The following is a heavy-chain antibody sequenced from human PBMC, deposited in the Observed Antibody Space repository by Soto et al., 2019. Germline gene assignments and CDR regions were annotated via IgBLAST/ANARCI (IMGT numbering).Heavy chain of an antibody. CDR3: ARETSYDFWSGPQTMDV. J-gene: IGHJ6*02. CDR1: GFTFSSYV. V-gene: IGHV3-33*01. CDR2: VHYDGTKK. D-gene: IGHD3-3*01. Sequence: ESGGGVVQPGTSLRLSCAPSGFTFSSYVMHWVRQAPGKGLEWVAVVHYDGTKKYYADSVRGRFTISRDNSENILYLQMNSLRPDDTAVYFCARETSYDFWSGPQTMDVWGQGTTVTVSS.